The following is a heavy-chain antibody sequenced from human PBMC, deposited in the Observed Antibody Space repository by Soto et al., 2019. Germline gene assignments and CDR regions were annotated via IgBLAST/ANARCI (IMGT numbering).Heavy chain of an antibody. Sequence: QITLKESGPTLVKPTQTITLTCTFSGFSLSTSGVGVGWIRQPPGKALEWLALIYWDDDKRYSPSLKSMLTSTKDTSENQVVLTITTMEPVETATKYCAHREYYYDRSGYYNRFDPWGQGTLVTVS. D-gene: IGHD3-22*01. J-gene: IGHJ5*02. CDR3: AHREYYYDRSGYYNRFDP. CDR1: GFSLSTSGVG. V-gene: IGHV2-5*02. CDR2: IYWDDDK.